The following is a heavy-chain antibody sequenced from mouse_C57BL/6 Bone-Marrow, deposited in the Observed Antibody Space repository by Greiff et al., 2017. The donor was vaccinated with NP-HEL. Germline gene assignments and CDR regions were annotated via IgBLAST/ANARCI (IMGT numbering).Heavy chain of an antibody. J-gene: IGHJ2*01. CDR3: TRRPLYYDYALYYFDY. V-gene: IGHV1-5*01. Sequence: EVQLQQSGTVLARPGASVKMSCKTSGYTFTSYWMHWVKQRPGQGLEWIGAIYPGNSDTSYNQKFKGKAKLTAVTSASTAYMELSSLTNEDSAVYYCTRRPLYYDYALYYFDYWGQGTTLTVSS. CDR1: GYTFTSYW. D-gene: IGHD2-4*01. CDR2: IYPGNSDT.